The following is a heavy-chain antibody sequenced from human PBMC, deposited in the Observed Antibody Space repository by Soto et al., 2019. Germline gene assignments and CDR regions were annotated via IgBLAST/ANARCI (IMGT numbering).Heavy chain of an antibody. Sequence: SETLSLTCDVTGGAISSGGYYWTWIRPYPGKGLEWTGYIYYGRRTYSNPSIKSRIDISIDTSRNRFSLEQNSVTAAAAAVYYCGGRDTGSWNWVLLWGQGTLVTVSS. CDR3: GGRDTGSWNWVLL. CDR2: IYYGRRT. J-gene: IGHJ4*02. V-gene: IGHV4-31*11. D-gene: IGHD6-13*01. CDR1: GGAISSGGYY.